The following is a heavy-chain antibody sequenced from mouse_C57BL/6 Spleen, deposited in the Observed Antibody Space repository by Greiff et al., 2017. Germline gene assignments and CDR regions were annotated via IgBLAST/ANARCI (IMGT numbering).Heavy chain of an antibody. CDR2: IDPSDSET. J-gene: IGHJ1*03. Sequence: QVQLQQPGAELVRPGSSVKLSCKASGYTFTSYWMHWVKQRPIQGLEWIGNIDPSDSETHYNQKFKDKATLTVDKSSSTAYMQLSSLTSEDSAVYYCAREKDYYGSSPYVWGTGTTVTVSS. D-gene: IGHD1-1*01. CDR3: AREKDYYGSSPYV. CDR1: GYTFTSYW. V-gene: IGHV1-52*01.